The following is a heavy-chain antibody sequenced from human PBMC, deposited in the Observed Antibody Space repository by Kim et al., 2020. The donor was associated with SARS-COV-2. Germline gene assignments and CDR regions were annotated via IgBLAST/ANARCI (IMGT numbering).Heavy chain of an antibody. D-gene: IGHD1-26*01. CDR3: ARDRSSSGSTRGPFDY. V-gene: IGHV3-33*05. J-gene: IGHJ4*02. CDR1: EFTFSSYG. Sequence: GGSLRLSCAASEFTFSSYGMHWVRQAPGKGLEWVAIVSDDGSNTYYADSVKGRFTISRDNSMNTLYLQMNSLRAEDTAVYSCARDRSSSGSTRGPFDYWGQGSLVIVSS. CDR2: VSDDGSNT.